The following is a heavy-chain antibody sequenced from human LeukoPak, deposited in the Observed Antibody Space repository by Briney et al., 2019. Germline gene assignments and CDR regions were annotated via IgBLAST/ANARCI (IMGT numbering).Heavy chain of an antibody. J-gene: IGHJ5*02. D-gene: IGHD3-10*01. V-gene: IGHV3-53*05. CDR1: GFTVTNEL. CDR2: INADGDA. Sequence: PGGSLRLTCTVSGFTVTNELMDWVRQAPGKGPEQVALINADGDAVYADSAKGRFTISRDTSRNMVYLQMNSLRPEDSAVYYCTRDRAGRQAWVEFDLWGQGTLVTVSS. CDR3: TRDRAGRQAWVEFDL.